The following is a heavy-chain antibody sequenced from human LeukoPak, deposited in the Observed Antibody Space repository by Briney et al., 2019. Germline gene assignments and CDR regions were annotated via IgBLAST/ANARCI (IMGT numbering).Heavy chain of an antibody. D-gene: IGHD3-22*01. CDR3: ASTGDYYDSSGYYYLDY. CDR2: INPSGGST. V-gene: IGHV1-46*01. Sequence: ASVKVSCKASGYTFTSYYMHWVRQAPGQGLEWMGIINPSGGSTSYAQKFQGRVTMTRDMSTGTVYMELSSLRSEDTAVYYCASTGDYYDSSGYYYLDYWGQGTLVTVSS. J-gene: IGHJ4*02. CDR1: GYTFTSYY.